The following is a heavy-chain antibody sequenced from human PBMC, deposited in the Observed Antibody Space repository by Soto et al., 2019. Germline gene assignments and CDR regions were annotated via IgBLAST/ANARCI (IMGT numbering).Heavy chain of an antibody. CDR2: IKSKSDGELA. CDR3: ALITSDY. J-gene: IGHJ4*02. V-gene: IGHV3-15*07. CDR1: GFSFNNAW. Sequence: EVQLVESGGGLVKPGGSLRLSCGASGFSFNNAWLNWVRQAPGKGLEWVGRIKSKSDGELAEYAAPVKDRFTISRDDSTNTVFRQMNSLKTEDTAVYYCALITSDYWGQGTLVTVSS.